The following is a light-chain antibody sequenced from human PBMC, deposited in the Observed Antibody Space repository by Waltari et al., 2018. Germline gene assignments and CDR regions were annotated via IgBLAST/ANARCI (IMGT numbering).Light chain of an antibody. CDR2: KAS. Sequence: DIQMTQSPSTLSAPVGDRVTIPCRESQSIRSWLAWYQQKPGKAPKLLISKASTVESGVPSRFSCSESGTEFTLTISSLQPDDFAAYHCQQYKSPPWTFGNGTRVEIK. V-gene: IGKV1-5*03. CDR1: QSIRSW. J-gene: IGKJ1*01. CDR3: QQYKSPPWT.